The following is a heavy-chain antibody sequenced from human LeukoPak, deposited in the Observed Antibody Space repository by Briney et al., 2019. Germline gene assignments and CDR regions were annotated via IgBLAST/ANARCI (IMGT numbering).Heavy chain of an antibody. Sequence: PGGSLRLSCTASGFNFGDYAMSWVRQAPGKGLEWVGFIRSKVYGGTKEYAASVKGRFTISRDDSKSIAYLQMNSLKTEDTAVYYCTRVGSSSSFDYWGQGTLVTVSS. D-gene: IGHD6-6*01. CDR3: TRVGSSSSFDY. V-gene: IGHV3-49*04. CDR2: IRSKVYGGTK. CDR1: GFNFGDYA. J-gene: IGHJ4*02.